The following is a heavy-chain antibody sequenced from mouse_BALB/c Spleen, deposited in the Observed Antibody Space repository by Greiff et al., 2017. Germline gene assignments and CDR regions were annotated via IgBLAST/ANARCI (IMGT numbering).Heavy chain of an antibody. CDR1: GFTFTDYY. CDR3: ARDESQIYYDSAWFAY. D-gene: IGHD2-4*01. Sequence: DVKLVESGGGLVQPGGSLRLSCATSGFTFTDYYMSWVRQPPGKALEWLGFIRNKANGYTTEYSASVKGRFTISRDNSQSILYLQMNTLRAEDSATYYCARDESQIYYDSAWFAYWGQGTLVTVSA. V-gene: IGHV7-3*02. J-gene: IGHJ3*01. CDR2: IRNKANGYTT.